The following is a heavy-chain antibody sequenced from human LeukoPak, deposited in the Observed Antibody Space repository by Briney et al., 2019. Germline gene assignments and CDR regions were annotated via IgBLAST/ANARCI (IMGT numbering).Heavy chain of an antibody. J-gene: IGHJ6*02. CDR2: INHSGST. Sequence: PSETLSLTCAVYGGSFSGYYWSWIRQPPGKGLEWIGEINHSGSTNYNPSLESRVTISVDTSKNQFSLKLSSVTAADTAVYYCARYCSSTSCYESGGMDVWGQGTTVTVSS. CDR1: GGSFSGYY. CDR3: ARYCSSTSCYESGGMDV. V-gene: IGHV4-34*01. D-gene: IGHD2-2*01.